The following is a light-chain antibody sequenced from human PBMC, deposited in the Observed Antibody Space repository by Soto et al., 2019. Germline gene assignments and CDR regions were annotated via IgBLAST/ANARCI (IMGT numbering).Light chain of an antibody. CDR2: SAS. J-gene: IGKJ5*01. Sequence: DIQMTQSPSSVSASVGDRVTITCRASQNIDNWLAWYQQKPGKAPHLLIYSASTLQTGVPARFSGSGSGTDFTLTISSLQPEDFSTYYYQQCSSIPITFGQGTRLEI. CDR1: QNIDNW. CDR3: QQCSSIPIT. V-gene: IGKV1-12*01.